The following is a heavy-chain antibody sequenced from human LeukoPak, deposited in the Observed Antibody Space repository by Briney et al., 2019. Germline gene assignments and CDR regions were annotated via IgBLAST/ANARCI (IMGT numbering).Heavy chain of an antibody. CDR1: GGSISSYY. J-gene: IGHJ4*02. CDR2: IYTSGST. V-gene: IGHV4-4*07. D-gene: IGHD6-13*01. CDR3: ARSAAGSTLFDY. Sequence: SETLFLTCTVSGGSISSYYWSWIRQPAGKGLEWIGRIYTSGSTNYNPSLKSQVTMSVETSKNQSSLKLSSVTAADTAVYYCARSAAGSTLFDYWGQGTLVTVSS.